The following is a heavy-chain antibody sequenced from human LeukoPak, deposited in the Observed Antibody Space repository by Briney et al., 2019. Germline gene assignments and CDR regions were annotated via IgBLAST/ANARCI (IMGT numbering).Heavy chain of an antibody. D-gene: IGHD6-25*01. CDR2: IYHSGST. J-gene: IGHJ4*02. CDR3: ARWGGFYSY. V-gene: IGHV4-30-4*01. Sequence: SQTLSLTCTVSDDSISSGGNYWSWIRQPPGKGLEGIGYIYHSGSTHFNPSLKSRASLSVDTSKNQFSLKLTSVTAADTAVYYCARWGGFYSYWGQGILVTVSS. CDR1: DDSISSGGNY.